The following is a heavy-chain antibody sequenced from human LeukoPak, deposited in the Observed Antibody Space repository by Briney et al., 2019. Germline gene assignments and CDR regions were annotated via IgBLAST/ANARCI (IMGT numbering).Heavy chain of an antibody. J-gene: IGHJ4*02. Sequence: SVKVSCKASGGTFSSYAISWVRQASGQGLEWMGGIIPIFGTANYAQKFQGRVTIAADKSTSTAYMELSSLRSEDTAVYYCATSRGSSYGYRALELPPSPVDWGQGTLVTVSS. V-gene: IGHV1-69*06. CDR2: IIPIFGTA. D-gene: IGHD5-18*01. CDR1: GGTFSSYA. CDR3: ATSRGSSYGYRALELPPSPVD.